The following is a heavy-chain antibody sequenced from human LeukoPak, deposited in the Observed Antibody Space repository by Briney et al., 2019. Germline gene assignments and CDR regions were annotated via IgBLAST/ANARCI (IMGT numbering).Heavy chain of an antibody. J-gene: IGHJ2*01. V-gene: IGHV1-2*02. CDR1: GYTFTGYY. CDR2: INPNSGGT. CDR3: ARGLDSYGCNWYFDL. D-gene: IGHD5-18*01. Sequence: ASVKVSCKASGYTFTGYYMHWVRQAPGQGLEWMGWINPNSGGTNYAQMFQGRVTMTRDTSISTAYMELSRLRSDDTAVYYYARGLDSYGCNWYFDLWGRGTLVTVSS.